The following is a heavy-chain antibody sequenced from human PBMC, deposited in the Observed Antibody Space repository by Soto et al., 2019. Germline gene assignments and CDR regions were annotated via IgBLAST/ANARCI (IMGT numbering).Heavy chain of an antibody. CDR3: AREMATIYYYYGMDV. Sequence: GGSLRLSCAASGFTFSSYWMSWVRQASGKGLEWVANIKQDGSEKYYVDSVKGRFTISRDNAKNSLYLQMNSLRAEDTAVYYCAREMATIYYYYGMDVWGQGTTVTVSS. D-gene: IGHD5-12*01. CDR1: GFTFSSYW. V-gene: IGHV3-7*05. CDR2: IKQDGSEK. J-gene: IGHJ6*02.